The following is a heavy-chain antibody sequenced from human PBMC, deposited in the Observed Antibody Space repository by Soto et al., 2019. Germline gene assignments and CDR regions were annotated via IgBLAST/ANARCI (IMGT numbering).Heavy chain of an antibody. CDR3: ARAAGGDFPIDY. CDR2: IFHSGST. V-gene: IGHV4-30-2*01. Sequence: SETLSLTCAVSGGSISSGGYSWSWIRQPPGKGLEWIGYIFHSGSTYYNPSLKSRVTISVDRSKNQFSLKLSSVTAADTAVYYCARAAGGDFPIDYWGQGTLVTVSS. CDR1: GGSISSGGYS. J-gene: IGHJ4*02. D-gene: IGHD2-21*01.